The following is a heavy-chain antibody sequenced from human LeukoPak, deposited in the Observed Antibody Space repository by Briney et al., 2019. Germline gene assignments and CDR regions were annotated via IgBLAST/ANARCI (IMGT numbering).Heavy chain of an antibody. J-gene: IGHJ6*04. D-gene: IGHD3-10*02. CDR2: ISYSGSII. V-gene: IGHV3-48*03. CDR3: AELGITMIGGV. Sequence: GGSLRLSCAASGFTFSSYEMNWVRQAPGKGLEWVSYISYSGSIIYYADSVKGRFTISRDNAKKSLYLQMNTLRAEDTAVYYCAELGITMIGGVWGKGTTVTISS. CDR1: GFTFSSYE.